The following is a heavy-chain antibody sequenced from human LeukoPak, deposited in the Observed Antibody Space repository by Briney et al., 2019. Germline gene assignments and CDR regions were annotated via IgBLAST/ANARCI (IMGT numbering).Heavy chain of an antibody. J-gene: IGHJ5*02. CDR3: ARKRSIAVAGRPPYNWFDP. V-gene: IGHV4-34*01. D-gene: IGHD6-19*01. CDR2: INNSVST. CDR1: VGSFSGYY. Sequence: SETLSLTCALYVGSFSGYYWSSIRQPPGKGLGCIGGINNSVSTNYNPSLKSRVTISVDTSKNQFSLKLSSVTAADTAVYYCARKRSIAVAGRPPYNWFDPWGQGTLVTVSS.